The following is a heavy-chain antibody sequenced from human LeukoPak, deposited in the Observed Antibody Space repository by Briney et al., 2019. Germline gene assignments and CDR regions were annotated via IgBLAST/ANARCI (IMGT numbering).Heavy chain of an antibody. V-gene: IGHV3-11*01. CDR3: SRGENGSFDH. CDR1: GVTFEDYY. D-gene: IGHD3-10*01. J-gene: IGHJ4*02. CDR2: VSSTGGDK. Sequence: GGSLRLSCTGSGVTFEDYYLSWIRQAPGKGLEWISYVSSTGGDKFYADPVKGRFTISRDNARNSLYMEMNDLIAEDTAFYYCSRGENGSFDHWAQGTLVIVS.